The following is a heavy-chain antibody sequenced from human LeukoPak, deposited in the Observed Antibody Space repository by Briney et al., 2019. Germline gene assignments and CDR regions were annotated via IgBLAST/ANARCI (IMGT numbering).Heavy chain of an antibody. D-gene: IGHD3-22*01. CDR2: ISNDGSNK. CDR3: ARHYDTSGYHYFDF. V-gene: IGHV3-30-3*01. J-gene: IGHJ4*02. Sequence: GRSLRLSCAASGFTFSSYALHWVRQAPGKGLEWVAVISNDGSNKYYADSVKSRFTISRDSSKNTLYLEMNSLRAEDTAVYYCARHYDTSGYHYFDFRGQGTLVTVSS. CDR1: GFTFSSYA.